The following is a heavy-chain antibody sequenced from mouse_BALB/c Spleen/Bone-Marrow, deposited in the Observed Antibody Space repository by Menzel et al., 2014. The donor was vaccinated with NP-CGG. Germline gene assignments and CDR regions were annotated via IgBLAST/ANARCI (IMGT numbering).Heavy chain of an antibody. CDR2: IDPVNGNS. CDR3: ARTGGHYDGDWFTY. V-gene: IGHV14-3*02. CDR1: GFNIKDTY. J-gene: IGHJ3*01. Sequence: SGAELVKPGASVKLPCTVSGFNIKDTYIHWMKQRPEQGLEWIGRIDPVNGNSKFDPKFQGKATITADTSSNTAYLQLISLTSEDTAVYYCARTGGHYDGDWFTYWGQGTLVTVST. D-gene: IGHD1-2*01.